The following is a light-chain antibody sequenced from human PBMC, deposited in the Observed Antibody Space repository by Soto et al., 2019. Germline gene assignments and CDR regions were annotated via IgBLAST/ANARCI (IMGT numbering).Light chain of an antibody. V-gene: IGKV3-15*01. Sequence: EIVMTQSPATLSVSPGERATLSCRASQSVSNNLASYQHKPGQAPRHLIYGASTSATGIPARYSGSGSGTEFTLTITSPQSEDFAVYYCQHYNNWPPMYTFGQGTKVYIK. CDR2: GAS. CDR1: QSVSNN. CDR3: QHYNNWPPMYT. J-gene: IGKJ2*01.